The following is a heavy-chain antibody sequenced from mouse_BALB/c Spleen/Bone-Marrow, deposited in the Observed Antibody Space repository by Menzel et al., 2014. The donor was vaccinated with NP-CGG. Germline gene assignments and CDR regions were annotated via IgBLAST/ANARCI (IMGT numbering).Heavy chain of an antibody. CDR1: GYIFTSYW. J-gene: IGHJ2*01. CDR2: INPSNGRT. Sequence: VQLQQSGAELVKPGASVKLSCKASGYIFTSYWMHWVKQRPGQGLEWIGEINPSNGRTNYNEKFKSKATLTVDKSSSTAYMQLSSLTSEDSAVYYCARRTTTVVATDYWGQGTTLTVSS. CDR3: ARRTTTVVATDY. V-gene: IGHV1S81*02. D-gene: IGHD1-1*01.